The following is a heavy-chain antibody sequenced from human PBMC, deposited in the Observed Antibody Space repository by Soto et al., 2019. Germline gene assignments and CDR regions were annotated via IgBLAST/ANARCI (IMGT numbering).Heavy chain of an antibody. V-gene: IGHV4-4*07. CDR3: AIVWRDSSGYSPHFAY. CDR2: INTSGRT. D-gene: IGHD3-22*01. CDR1: GGSLSSYC. Sequence: SQKFSHPHTVSGGSLSSYCCSWIRLPAGTGLECIGRINTSGRTNYNPSLKSRVTMSVDTSKTQFSLKLSSVTAADTTVYYCAIVWRDSSGYSPHFAYRGQLTRVIGS. J-gene: IGHJ4*02.